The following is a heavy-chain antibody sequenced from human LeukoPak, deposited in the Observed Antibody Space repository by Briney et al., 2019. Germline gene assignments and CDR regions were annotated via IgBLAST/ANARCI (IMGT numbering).Heavy chain of an antibody. V-gene: IGHV4-38-2*02. CDR3: ARLQSYGSGRSYYMDV. J-gene: IGHJ6*03. D-gene: IGHD3-10*01. Sequence: SETLSLTCTVSHYSISSNYYWGWIRQPPGKGLEWIGSIYHSGSTYYNPSLKSRVTISVDTSKNQFSLKLTSVTAADTAVYYCARLQSYGSGRSYYMDVWANGATVTVSS. CDR1: HYSISSNYY. CDR2: IYHSGST.